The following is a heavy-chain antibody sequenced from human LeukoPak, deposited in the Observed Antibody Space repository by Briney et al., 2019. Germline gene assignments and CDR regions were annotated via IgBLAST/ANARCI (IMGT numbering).Heavy chain of an antibody. V-gene: IGHV3-21*01. CDR3: ARDDFCGDFDF. Sequence: PGGSLRLSCAAYGFTFSSYSMNWLRQTPGKGLEWVSSISSRSSYIYYGDSVKGRFTISRDNAKSSLFLQMNSLRAEDTGNYYCARDDFCGDFDFWGQGTLVTVSS. D-gene: IGHD4-23*01. J-gene: IGHJ4*02. CDR1: GFTFSSYS. CDR2: ISSRSSYI.